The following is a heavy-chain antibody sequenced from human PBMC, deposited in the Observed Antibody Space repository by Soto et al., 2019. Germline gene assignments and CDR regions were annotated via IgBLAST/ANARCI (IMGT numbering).Heavy chain of an antibody. CDR3: ARYRNAAGSDY. D-gene: IGHD1-1*01. CDR2: ISSGSTTI. Sequence: QVQLVESGGGLVKPGGSLRLSCAASGFTFSDFYMSWIRQAPGKWLEWISYISSGSTTIFYADSVKGRFTVSRDNAKNSVYLQMDSLRAEDTAVYYCARYRNAAGSDYLGQGTLVTVSS. CDR1: GFTFSDFY. V-gene: IGHV3-11*01. J-gene: IGHJ4*02.